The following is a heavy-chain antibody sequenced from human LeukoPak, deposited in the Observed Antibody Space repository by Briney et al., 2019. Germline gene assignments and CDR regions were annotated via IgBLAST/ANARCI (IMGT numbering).Heavy chain of an antibody. CDR1: GGSISSSSYY. CDR3: ARADSSGYIPHGWFDP. V-gene: IGHV4-39*01. Sequence: SETLSLTCTVSGGSISSSSYYWGWLRQPPGKGLEWIGRIYYSGSTYYNPSLKSRVTISVDTSKNQFSLKLSSVTAADTAVYYCARADSSGYIPHGWFDPWGQGTLVTVSS. D-gene: IGHD3-22*01. J-gene: IGHJ5*02. CDR2: IYYSGST.